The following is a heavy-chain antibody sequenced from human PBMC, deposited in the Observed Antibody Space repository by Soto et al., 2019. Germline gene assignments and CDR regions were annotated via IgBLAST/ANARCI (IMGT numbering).Heavy chain of an antibody. V-gene: IGHV3-74*01. CDR2: INSDGSST. CDR1: GFTFSSYW. D-gene: IGHD3-9*01. Sequence: GGSLRLSCAASGFTFSSYWMHWVRQAPGKGLVWVSRINSDGSSTSYADSVKGRFTISRDNAKNTLYLQMNSLRAEDTAVYYCARVFHYDILTGYNDDFDYWGQGTLVTVSS. CDR3: ARVFHYDILTGYNDDFDY. J-gene: IGHJ4*02.